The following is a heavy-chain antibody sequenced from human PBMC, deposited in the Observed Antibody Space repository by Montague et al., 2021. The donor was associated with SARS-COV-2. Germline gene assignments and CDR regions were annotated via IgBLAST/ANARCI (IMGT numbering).Heavy chain of an antibody. J-gene: IGHJ3*02. Sequence: TLSITCTVSGGSISSGGYYWSWIRQHPGKGLEWIGYIYYSGSTYYNPSLKSRVTISVDTSKNQFSLKLSSVTAADTAVYYCARAATITMIVVVIDAFDIWGQGTMVTVSS. V-gene: IGHV4-31*03. CDR1: GGSISSGGYY. CDR3: ARAATITMIVVVIDAFDI. D-gene: IGHD3-22*01. CDR2: IYYSGST.